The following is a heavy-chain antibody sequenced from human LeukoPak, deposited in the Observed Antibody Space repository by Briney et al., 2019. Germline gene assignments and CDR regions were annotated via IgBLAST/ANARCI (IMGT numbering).Heavy chain of an antibody. J-gene: IGHJ4*02. D-gene: IGHD6-6*01. CDR2: IRGSGETS. V-gene: IGHV3-23*01. Sequence: GGSLRLSCAASGFSFSTYAMSWARQAPGKGLEWVSGIRGSGETSYYAASVKGRLTISRDNSNNTLYLQRTSLRADDTAVYYCVRIGSGSSSPFAYWGQGALVIVSS. CDR1: GFSFSTYA. CDR3: VRIGSGSSSPFAY.